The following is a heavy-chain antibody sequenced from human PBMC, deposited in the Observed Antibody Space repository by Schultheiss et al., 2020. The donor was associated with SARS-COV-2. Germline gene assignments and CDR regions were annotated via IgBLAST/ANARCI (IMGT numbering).Heavy chain of an antibody. J-gene: IGHJ5*02. CDR2: INHSGST. CDR1: GGSISSYY. Sequence: SETLSLTCTVSGGSISSYYWSWIRQPPGKGLEWIGDINHSGSTNYNPSLKSRVTMSVDTSKNQFSLKLSSVTAADTAVYYCARDLHCSSTSCYAANPVRGNWFDPWGQGTLVTVSS. CDR3: ARDLHCSSTSCYAANPVRGNWFDP. V-gene: IGHV4-34*01. D-gene: IGHD2-2*01.